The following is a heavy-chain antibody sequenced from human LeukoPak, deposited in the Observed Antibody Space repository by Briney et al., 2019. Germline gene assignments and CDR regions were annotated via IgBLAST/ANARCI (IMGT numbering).Heavy chain of an antibody. V-gene: IGHV1-18*01. CDR2: ISAYNGNT. J-gene: IGHJ4*02. CDR1: GYTFTSYG. D-gene: IGHD6-19*01. Sequence: ASVKVSCKASGYTFTSYGISWVRQAPGQGLEWMGWISAYNGNTNYAQKLQGRVTMTTDTSTSTAYMELRSLRSDDTAVYYCARVPRVYSSGWTYYFDYWGQGTLVTVSS. CDR3: ARVPRVYSSGWTYYFDY.